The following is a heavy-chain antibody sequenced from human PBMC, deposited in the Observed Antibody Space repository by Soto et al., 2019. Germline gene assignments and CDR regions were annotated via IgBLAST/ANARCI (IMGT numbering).Heavy chain of an antibody. CDR1: GGSISSSNW. CDR3: ASTQTSITVGGVIVIPWAYFDY. CDR2: IYHSGST. J-gene: IGHJ4*02. V-gene: IGHV4-4*02. Sequence: QVQLQESGPGLVKPSGTLSLTCAVSGGSISSSNWWSWVRQPPGKGLEWIGEIYHSGSTNYNPSRKSRGTRSVDKSKNPFSLKLSSVTAADTAVYYCASTQTSITVGGVIVIPWAYFDYWGQGTLVTVSS. D-gene: IGHD3-16*02.